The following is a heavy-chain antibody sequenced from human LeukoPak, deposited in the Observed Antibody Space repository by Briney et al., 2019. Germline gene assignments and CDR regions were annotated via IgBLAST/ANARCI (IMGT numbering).Heavy chain of an antibody. J-gene: IGHJ5*02. V-gene: IGHV1-2*02. CDR2: INPNTGGT. Sequence: ASVKVSCKASGYTFTGYYMHWVRRAPGQGLEWLGWINPNTGGTNYAQKFQGRVTMTRDTSISTAYMELSRLRSDDTAVYYCAREAGYCSGGSCVSSRFDPWGQGTLVTVSS. CDR1: GYTFTGYY. D-gene: IGHD2-15*01. CDR3: AREAGYCSGGSCVSSRFDP.